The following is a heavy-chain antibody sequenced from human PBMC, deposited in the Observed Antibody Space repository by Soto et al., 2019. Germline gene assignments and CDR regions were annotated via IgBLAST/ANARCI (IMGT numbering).Heavy chain of an antibody. J-gene: IGHJ6*02. D-gene: IGHD3-22*01. Sequence: QVQLVESGGGVVQPERSQRLSCAASDFTFGTYVMHWVRQAPGKGLEWVALISFDGSSQYYADSVKGRFTISRDNARNTMYLQMNSLRPEDTAVYYCAREMIPMIMGGVSALDVWGHGTTVAVS. V-gene: IGHV3-30*04. CDR1: DFTFGTYV. CDR2: ISFDGSSQ. CDR3: AREMIPMIMGGVSALDV.